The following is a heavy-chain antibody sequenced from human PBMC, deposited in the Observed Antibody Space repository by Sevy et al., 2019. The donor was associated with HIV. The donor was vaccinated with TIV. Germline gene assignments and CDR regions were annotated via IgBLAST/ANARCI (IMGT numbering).Heavy chain of an antibody. CDR3: AKDLTESYSTSSGDFDY. J-gene: IGHJ4*02. CDR1: GFTFNVYG. D-gene: IGHD6-6*01. V-gene: IGHV3-30*02. Sequence: GGSLRLSCTASGFTFNVYGMHWVRQAPGKGLQWVAFTRYDGSTKYYAHSVKGRFTISRDNSKNTLYLQMNSLRVEDTAMYYCAKDLTESYSTSSGDFDYWGQGSLVTVSS. CDR2: TRYDGSTK.